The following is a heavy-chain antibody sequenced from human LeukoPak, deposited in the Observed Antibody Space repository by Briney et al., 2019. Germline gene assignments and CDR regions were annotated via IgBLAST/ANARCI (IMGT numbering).Heavy chain of an antibody. CDR3: ARGHCYGSGSYYPSDY. CDR1: GYTFTSYG. D-gene: IGHD3-10*01. CDR2: ISAYNGNT. Sequence: ASVKVSCKASGYTFTSYGISWVRQAPGQGLEWMGWISAYNGNTNYAQKLQGRVTMTTDTSTSTAYMELRGLRSDDTAVYYCARGHCYGSGSYYPSDYWGQGTLVTVSS. V-gene: IGHV1-18*01. J-gene: IGHJ4*02.